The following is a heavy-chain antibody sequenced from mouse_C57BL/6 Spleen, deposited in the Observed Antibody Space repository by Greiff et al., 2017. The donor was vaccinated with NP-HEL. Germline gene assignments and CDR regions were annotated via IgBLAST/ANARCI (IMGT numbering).Heavy chain of an antibody. J-gene: IGHJ4*01. CDR3: ARDSSGFPYAMDY. V-gene: IGHV5-6*01. D-gene: IGHD3-2*02. CDR2: ISSGGSYT. CDR1: GFTFSSYG. Sequence: EVQLQESGGDLVKPGGSLKLSCAASGFTFSSYGMSWVRQTPDKRLEWVATISSGGSYTYYPDSVKGRFTISRDNAKNTLYLQMSSLKSEDTAMYYCARDSSGFPYAMDYWGQGTSVTVSS.